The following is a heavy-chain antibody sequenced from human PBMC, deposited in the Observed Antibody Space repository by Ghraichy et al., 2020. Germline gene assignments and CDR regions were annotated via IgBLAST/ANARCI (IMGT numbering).Heavy chain of an antibody. CDR2: IYYSGTT. D-gene: IGHD4-17*01. CDR1: GVSISSSSYY. V-gene: IGHV4-39*01. Sequence: SQTLSLTCTVSGVSISSSSYYWGWIRQSPGKGLEWIANIYYSGTTYSNPSLKSRVAISIDTSKNQFSLKLNSMTAADTALYFCARFYDDYLKRSFDIWGQGTMVTVS. J-gene: IGHJ3*02. CDR3: ARFYDDYLKRSFDI.